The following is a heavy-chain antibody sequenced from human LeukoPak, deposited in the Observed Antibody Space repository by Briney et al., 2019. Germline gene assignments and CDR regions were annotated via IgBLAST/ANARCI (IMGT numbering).Heavy chain of an antibody. V-gene: IGHV1-18*01. D-gene: IGHD6-25*01. CDR3: ARDPSNHSGWRAWGDY. J-gene: IGHJ4*02. Sequence: GSAVNVSCMACVCTFTHEVINWLRQAPGQGLEWMGWINAYKGNKKNAHKLQGRVTMTTYTSTSTAHLEMRSLSSDNAAVYYSARDPSNHSGWRAWGDYWGQGILVTVSS. CDR2: INAYKGNK. CDR1: VCTFTHEV.